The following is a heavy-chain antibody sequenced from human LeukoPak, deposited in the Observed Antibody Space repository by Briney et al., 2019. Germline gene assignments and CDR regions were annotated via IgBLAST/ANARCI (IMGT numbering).Heavy chain of an antibody. V-gene: IGHV1-69*13. D-gene: IGHD3-10*01. J-gene: IGHJ3*02. CDR1: GGTFSSYA. CDR2: IIPISGTA. CDR3: ARDRTGSLDAFDI. Sequence: ASVTVSCKASGGTFSSYAISWVRQAPGQGLEWMGGIIPISGTANYAQKFQGRVTITADESTSTAYMELSSLRSEDTAVYYCARDRTGSLDAFDIWGQGTMVTVSS.